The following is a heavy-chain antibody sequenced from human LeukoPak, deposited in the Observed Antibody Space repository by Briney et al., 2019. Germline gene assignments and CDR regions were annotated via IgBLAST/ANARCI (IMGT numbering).Heavy chain of an antibody. CDR2: INPNSGGT. CDR1: GYTFTGYY. CDR3: ASFRSSGMYYFDY. V-gene: IGHV1-2*06. J-gene: IGHJ4*02. D-gene: IGHD3-3*01. Sequence: ASVKVSCKASGYTFTGYYMHWVRQAPGQGLEWMGRINPNSGGTNYAQKFQGRVTMTRDTSISTAYMELSRLRSDDTAVYYCASFRSSGMYYFDYWGQGTLVTVS.